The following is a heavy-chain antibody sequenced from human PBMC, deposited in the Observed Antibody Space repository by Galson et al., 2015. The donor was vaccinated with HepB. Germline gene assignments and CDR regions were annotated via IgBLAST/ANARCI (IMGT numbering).Heavy chain of an antibody. CDR2: ISSSSSYI. D-gene: IGHD2-15*01. J-gene: IGHJ6*02. V-gene: IGHV3-21*01. Sequence: SLRLSCAASGFTFSSYSMNWVRQAPGKGLEWVSSISSSSSYIYYADSVKGRFTISRDNAKNSLYLQMNSLRAEDTAVYYCARVPRVDRYGMDVWGQGTTVTVSS. CDR1: GFTFSSYS. CDR3: ARVPRVDRYGMDV.